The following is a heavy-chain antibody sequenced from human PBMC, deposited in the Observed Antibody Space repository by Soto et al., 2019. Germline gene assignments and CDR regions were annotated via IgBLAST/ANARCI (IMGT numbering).Heavy chain of an antibody. D-gene: IGHD2-2*01. Sequence: GGSLRLSCAASGFTFSNYWMHWVRQVPGKGLVWVSRINRDGSSVNYADSVKGRFTVYRDNAKNTLYLQMNSLRADDTGLYYCARDIVVVPAAVYYFDYWGQGTLVTVSS. CDR3: ARDIVVVPAAVYYFDY. V-gene: IGHV3-74*01. J-gene: IGHJ4*02. CDR1: GFTFSNYW. CDR2: INRDGSSV.